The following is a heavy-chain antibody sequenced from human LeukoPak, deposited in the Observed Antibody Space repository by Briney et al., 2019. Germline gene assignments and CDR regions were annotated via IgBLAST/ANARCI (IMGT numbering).Heavy chain of an antibody. V-gene: IGHV1-8*03. CDR3: AGSSWYEGGGFDY. CDR1: GYTFTSYD. D-gene: IGHD6-13*01. Sequence: EASVKVSCKASGYTFTSYDINWVRQATGQGLEWMGWMNPNSGNTGYAQKFQGRVTITRNTSISTAYMELSSLRSEDTAVYYCAGSSWYEGGGFDYWGQGTLVTVSS. CDR2: MNPNSGNT. J-gene: IGHJ4*02.